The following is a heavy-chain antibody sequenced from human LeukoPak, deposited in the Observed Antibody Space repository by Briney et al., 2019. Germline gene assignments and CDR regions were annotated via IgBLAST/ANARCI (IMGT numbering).Heavy chain of an antibody. CDR3: ARAPFWSGYYYYYYYYMDV. CDR1: GGSISSSSYY. CDR2: IYYSGST. V-gene: IGHV4-39*01. J-gene: IGHJ6*03. D-gene: IGHD3-3*01. Sequence: PSETLSLTCTVSGGSISSSSYYWGWIRQPPGKGLEWIGNIYYSGSTYYNPSLKSRVTISVDTSKNQFSLKLSSVTAADTAVYYCARAPFWSGYYYYYYYYMDVWGKGTTVTVSS.